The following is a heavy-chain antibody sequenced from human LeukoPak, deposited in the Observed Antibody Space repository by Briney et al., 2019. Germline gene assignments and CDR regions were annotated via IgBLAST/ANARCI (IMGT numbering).Heavy chain of an antibody. CDR2: IYSSGST. J-gene: IGHJ4*02. CDR1: GGSISSGSYY. Sequence: SQTLSLTCTVSGGSISSGSYYWSWIRQPAGKGLEWIGRIYSSGSTNYNPSLKSRVTISVDTSNNQFSLKLNSVSAADTAVYYCAREAYDFWSGYYDYWGQGTLVTVSS. D-gene: IGHD3-3*01. V-gene: IGHV4-61*02. CDR3: AREAYDFWSGYYDY.